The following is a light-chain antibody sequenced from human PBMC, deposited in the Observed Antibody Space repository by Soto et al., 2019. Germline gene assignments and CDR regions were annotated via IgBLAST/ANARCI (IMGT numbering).Light chain of an antibody. CDR1: QSVSSSY. CDR3: QQSGNSPLT. J-gene: IGKJ4*01. V-gene: IGKV3-20*01. Sequence: EIVLTQSPGTLSLSPGERATLSCRASQSVSSSYLAWYQQKPGQAPRLLIYGASSRATGIPDRFSASGSGTDFSLTISRLEPEDFAVYYCQQSGNSPLTFGGGTKVEIK. CDR2: GAS.